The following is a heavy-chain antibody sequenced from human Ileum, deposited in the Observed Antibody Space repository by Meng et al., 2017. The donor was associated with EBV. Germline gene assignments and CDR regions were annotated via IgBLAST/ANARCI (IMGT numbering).Heavy chain of an antibody. Sequence: QWQLVQSGAEVKKPGAQVKVSCKASGYTFINHDINWVRQAAGQGLESIGWMNSYTGNAGYAQKFRGRVPMTRDTSINTAYLEVISLTSEDTAVYYCARGSGAGGRDWFDPWGQGTLVTVSS. J-gene: IGHJ5*02. CDR1: GYTFINHD. CDR2: MNSYTGNA. CDR3: ARGSGAGGRDWFDP. D-gene: IGHD3-16*01. V-gene: IGHV1-8*01.